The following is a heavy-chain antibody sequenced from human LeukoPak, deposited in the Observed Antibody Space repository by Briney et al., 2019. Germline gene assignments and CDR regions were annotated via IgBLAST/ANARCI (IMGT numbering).Heavy chain of an antibody. Sequence: GGSLRLSCAASGFTFSSYAMSWVRQAPGKGLEWVSAINGSGGSTYYADSVKGRFTISRDNSKNTLYLQMNSLRAEDTAVYYCAKSNIVATCFDYWGQGTLVTVSS. CDR1: GFTFSSYA. J-gene: IGHJ4*02. CDR3: AKSNIVATCFDY. CDR2: INGSGGST. V-gene: IGHV3-23*01. D-gene: IGHD5-12*01.